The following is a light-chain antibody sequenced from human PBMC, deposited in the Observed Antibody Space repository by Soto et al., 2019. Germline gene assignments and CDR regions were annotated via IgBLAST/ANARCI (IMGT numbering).Light chain of an antibody. J-gene: IGLJ3*02. V-gene: IGLV1-44*01. Sequence: LTQPPSASGTPGQRVTISCSGSSSNIGSNTVSWYQQVPGTAPKLLIYSDNQRPSGVPDRFSGSKSGTSASLAISGLQSEDEADYYCAAWDDSLNGVFGGGTQLTVL. CDR2: SDN. CDR3: AAWDDSLNGV. CDR1: SSNIGSNT.